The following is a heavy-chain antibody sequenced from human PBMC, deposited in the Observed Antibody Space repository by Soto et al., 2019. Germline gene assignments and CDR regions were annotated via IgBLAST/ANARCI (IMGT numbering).Heavy chain of an antibody. V-gene: IGHV3-30*18. Sequence: QVQLVESGGGVVQPGRSLRLSCAASGFTFSSYGMHWVRQAPGKGLEWVAVISYDGSNKYYADSVKGRFTISRDNSKNTLYLQMNSLRAEDTAVYYCAKDQDSSGYYLPLFDYWGQGTLVTVSS. CDR3: AKDQDSSGYYLPLFDY. D-gene: IGHD3-22*01. CDR2: ISYDGSNK. CDR1: GFTFSSYG. J-gene: IGHJ4*02.